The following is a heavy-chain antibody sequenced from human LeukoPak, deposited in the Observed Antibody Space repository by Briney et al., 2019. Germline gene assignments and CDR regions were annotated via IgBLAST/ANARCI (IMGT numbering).Heavy chain of an antibody. D-gene: IGHD6-6*01. J-gene: IGHJ5*02. CDR1: GFTFTAYS. V-gene: IGHV3-21*01. CDR2: ISTGTNYK. Sequence: PGESLRLSCVVSGFTFTAYSINWVRQAPGMGLEWVSSISTGTNYKYYADSVKGRFTISRDNAKNSVYLQMNSLRVGETAVYYCATGGLYSSSETWGQGTLVIVSS. CDR3: ATGGLYSSSET.